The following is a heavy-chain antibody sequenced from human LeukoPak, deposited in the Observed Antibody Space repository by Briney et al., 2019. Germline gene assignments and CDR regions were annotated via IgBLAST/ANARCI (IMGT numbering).Heavy chain of an antibody. J-gene: IGHJ6*04. CDR2: IIPIFGTA. D-gene: IGHD3-3*01. CDR3: ARALGFSNFWLVFPRGNKGRAF. CDR1: GGTFSSYA. V-gene: IGHV1-69*13. Sequence: SVKVSCKASGGTFSSYAISWVRQAPGQGLEWMGGIIPIFGTANYAQKFQGRVTITADESTSTAYMELSGLRSEDTAVYYCARALGFSNFWLVFPRGNKGRAFGAKGTRVTVS.